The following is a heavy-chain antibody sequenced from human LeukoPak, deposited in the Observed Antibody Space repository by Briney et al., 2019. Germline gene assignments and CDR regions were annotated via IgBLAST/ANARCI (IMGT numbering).Heavy chain of an antibody. CDR1: GFTFSNHG. D-gene: IGHD6-19*01. V-gene: IGHV3-23*01. CDR3: AKDRTAVAGYYYFDY. Sequence: GGTLRLSCAASGFTFSNHGMNSVRQAPGKGLEWVSGISPSGDITYYADSVKGRFTISRDNAKNSLFLQMNSLRAEDTAVYYCAKDRTAVAGYYYFDYWGQGTLVTVSS. J-gene: IGHJ4*02. CDR2: ISPSGDIT.